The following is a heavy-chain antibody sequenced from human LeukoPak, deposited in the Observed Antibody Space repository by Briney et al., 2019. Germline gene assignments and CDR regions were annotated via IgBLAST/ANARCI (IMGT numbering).Heavy chain of an antibody. V-gene: IGHV1-18*01. CDR2: ISAYNGNT. Sequence: ASVKVSCKASGYTFTSYGISWVRQAPGQGLEWMGWISAYNGNTNYAQKLQGRVTMTTDTSTSTAYMELRSLRSDDTAVYYCAGDKEGIAVAGTPFPFDYWGQGTLVTVSS. J-gene: IGHJ4*02. CDR1: GYTFTSYG. CDR3: AGDKEGIAVAGTPFPFDY. D-gene: IGHD6-19*01.